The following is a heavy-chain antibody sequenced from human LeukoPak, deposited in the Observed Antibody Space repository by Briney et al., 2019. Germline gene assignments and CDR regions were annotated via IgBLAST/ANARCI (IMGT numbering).Heavy chain of an antibody. CDR2: IYNSGST. CDR3: ASQLAHLAAAGTFDY. CDR1: GGSISSYY. D-gene: IGHD6-13*01. V-gene: IGHV4-59*12. Sequence: SETLSLSCTVSGGSISSYYWSWIRQPPGKGLEWIGDIYNSGSTNYNPSLKSRVTISVDTSKNQFSLKLSSVTAADTAVYYCASQLAHLAAAGTFDYWGQGTLVTVSS. J-gene: IGHJ4*02.